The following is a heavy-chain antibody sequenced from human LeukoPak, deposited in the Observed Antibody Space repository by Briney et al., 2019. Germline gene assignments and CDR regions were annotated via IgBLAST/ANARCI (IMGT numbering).Heavy chain of an antibody. Sequence: ASVKVSCKASGYTFTSSDINWVRQAPGKGLEWMGGFDPEDGETIYAQKFQGRVTMTEDTSTDTAYMELSSLRSEDTAVYYCATLTIFGVVVFDPWGQGTLVTVSS. CDR3: ATLTIFGVVVFDP. CDR2: FDPEDGET. V-gene: IGHV1-24*01. J-gene: IGHJ5*02. D-gene: IGHD3-3*01. CDR1: GYTFTSSD.